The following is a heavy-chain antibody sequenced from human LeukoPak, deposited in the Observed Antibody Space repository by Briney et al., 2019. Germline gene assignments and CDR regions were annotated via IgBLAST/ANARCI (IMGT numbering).Heavy chain of an antibody. V-gene: IGHV3-21*01. CDR3: ARDRMVQDYYYGMDV. CDR2: ISSSSSYI. D-gene: IGHD3-10*01. CDR1: GFTFSSYS. Sequence: PGGSLRLSCAASGFTFSSYSMNWVRQAPGKGLEWASSISSSSSYIYYADSVKGRFTISRDNAKNSLYLQMNSLRAEDTAVYYCARDRMVQDYYYGMDVWGQGTTVTVSS. J-gene: IGHJ6*02.